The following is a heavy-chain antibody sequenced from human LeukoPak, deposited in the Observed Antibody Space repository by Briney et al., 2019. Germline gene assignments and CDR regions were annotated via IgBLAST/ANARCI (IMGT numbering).Heavy chain of an antibody. CDR3: TTEEAGGFDN. V-gene: IGHV3-15*01. J-gene: IGHJ4*02. CDR1: GFTFSNAW. D-gene: IGHD3-10*01. CDR2: IQRKIDGETT. Sequence: GGSLRLSCAASGFTFSNAWMSWVRQAPREGLEWVGRIQRKIDGETTDYVAPVKGRFTISRDDSKNMMYLQMNSLKTEDTAVYYCTTEEAGGFDNWGQGTLVTVSS.